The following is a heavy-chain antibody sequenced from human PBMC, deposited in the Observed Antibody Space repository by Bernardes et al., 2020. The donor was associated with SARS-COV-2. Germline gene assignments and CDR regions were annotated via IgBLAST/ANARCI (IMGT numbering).Heavy chain of an antibody. CDR3: ASLGWDCSSTSCYTYYYGMDV. CDR1: GYTFTSYD. J-gene: IGHJ6*02. Sequence: ASVKVSCKASGYTFTSYDINWVRQATGQGLEWMGWMNPNSGNTGYAQKFQGRVTMTRNTSISTAYMEPSSLRSEDTAVYYCASLGWDCSSTSCYTYYYGMDVWGQGTTVTVSS. V-gene: IGHV1-8*01. D-gene: IGHD2-2*02. CDR2: MNPNSGNT.